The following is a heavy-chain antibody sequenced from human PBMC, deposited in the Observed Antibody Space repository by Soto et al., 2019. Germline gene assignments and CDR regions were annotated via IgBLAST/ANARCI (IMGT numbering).Heavy chain of an antibody. D-gene: IGHD2-15*01. V-gene: IGHV3-23*01. CDR1: GFTFGSYA. J-gene: IGHJ5*02. CDR2: ISGSVCDT. CDR3: ANQGVVVAATPWFDP. Sequence: EVQLLESGGGLVQPGGSLRLSCAASGFTFGSYAMNWVRQAPGKGLEWVSTISGSVCDTFYADSVKGRFTISRDNSKNTLYLQMNSLRDEDTAVYYCANQGVVVAATPWFDPWGQGTLVTVSS.